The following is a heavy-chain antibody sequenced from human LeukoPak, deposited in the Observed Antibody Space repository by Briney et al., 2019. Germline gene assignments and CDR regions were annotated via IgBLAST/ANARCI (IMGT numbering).Heavy chain of an antibody. Sequence: SETLTLTCTVSGCSISSYYWSWIRQPPGKGLEWIGNIYYGGTNNYNPSLKSGVFISVETSKNQFSLKLSSVTAADTAVYYCARGVYIGGAQYGYWGQGTLVTVSS. CDR1: GCSISSYY. CDR2: IYYGGTN. J-gene: IGHJ4*02. CDR3: ARGVYIGGAQYGY. D-gene: IGHD1-26*01. V-gene: IGHV4-59*01.